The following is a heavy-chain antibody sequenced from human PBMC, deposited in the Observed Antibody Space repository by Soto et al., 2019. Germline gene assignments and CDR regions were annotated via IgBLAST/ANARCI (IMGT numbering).Heavy chain of an antibody. Sequence: SETLSLTCAVSVHSISSGFYYWGWIRQPPGKGLEWIGSIYHSGSTYYNPSLKSRVTLSVDTLTNKLSMKLRSVPAAETAVYYCRRYGYSYSVRFFDKWGQGTRVTDS. CDR3: RRYGYSYSVRFFDK. CDR2: IYHSGST. CDR1: VHSISSGFYY. V-gene: IGHV4-38-2*01. J-gene: IGHJ4*02. D-gene: IGHD5-18*01.